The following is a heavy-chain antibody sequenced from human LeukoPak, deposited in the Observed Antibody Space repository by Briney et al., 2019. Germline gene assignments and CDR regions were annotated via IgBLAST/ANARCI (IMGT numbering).Heavy chain of an antibody. CDR2: ISYDGSGQ. V-gene: IGHV3-30-3*01. Sequence: PGGSLRLSCAASGFTFSSYAMHWVRQAPGKGLEWVALISYDGSGQYYTESVKGRFTISRDNYKNTLYLQVNSLRVEDTAVYYCARDSYGSGTNWFDPWGQGTLVTVSS. CDR3: ARDSYGSGTNWFDP. D-gene: IGHD3-10*01. J-gene: IGHJ5*02. CDR1: GFTFSSYA.